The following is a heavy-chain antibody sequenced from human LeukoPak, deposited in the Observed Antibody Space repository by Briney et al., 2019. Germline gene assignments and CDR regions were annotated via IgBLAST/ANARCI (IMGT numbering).Heavy chain of an antibody. CDR2: INQDGSEK. CDR3: AREPGAFDV. Sequence: GGSLRLSCAAFGFTFTKYWMSWVRLAPGKGLEWVATINQDGSEKYFVDSVKGRFTISRDNAKNSLYLQMNSLRVEDTAVYYCAREPGAFDVWGQGTMVTVSS. J-gene: IGHJ3*01. V-gene: IGHV3-7*01. CDR1: GFTFTKYW.